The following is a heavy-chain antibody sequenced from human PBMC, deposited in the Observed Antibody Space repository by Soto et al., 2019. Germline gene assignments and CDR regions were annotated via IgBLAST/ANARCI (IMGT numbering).Heavy chain of an antibody. CDR2: IYHSGST. CDR1: GGSISSSNW. J-gene: IGHJ4*02. Sequence: PSETLSLTCAVSGGSISSSNWWSWVRQPPGKGLEWIGEIYHSGSTNYNPSLKSRVTISLDTSKTQFSLKLSSVTAADTAVYYCARDGRGYSGYSFDSWGQGTLVTVSS. CDR3: ARDGRGYSGYSFDS. D-gene: IGHD5-12*01. V-gene: IGHV4-4*02.